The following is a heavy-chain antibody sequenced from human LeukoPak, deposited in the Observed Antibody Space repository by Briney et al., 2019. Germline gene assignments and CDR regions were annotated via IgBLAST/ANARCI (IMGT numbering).Heavy chain of an antibody. V-gene: IGHV3-30*03. CDR3: ARRWSFDY. Sequence: PGGTLRLSCAASGFTFSDYGMSWVRQAPGKGLEWVAVISYDESDKYYADSVKGRFTISRDNSKNTLYLQMNSLRVEDTAVYYCARRWSFDYWGQGTLVTVSS. CDR1: GFTFSDYG. CDR2: ISYDESDK. D-gene: IGHD6-13*01. J-gene: IGHJ4*02.